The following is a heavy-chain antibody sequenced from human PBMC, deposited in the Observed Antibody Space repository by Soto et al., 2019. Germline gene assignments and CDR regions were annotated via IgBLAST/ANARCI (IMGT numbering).Heavy chain of an antibody. CDR2: ISYDGSNK. Sequence: PGGSLRLSCAASGFTFSSYGMHWVRQAPGKGLEWMAIISYDGSNKYYADSVKGRFTISRDNSKNTLYLQMNSLRVEDTAVYYCARDDFVKGTSWPFFDYWGQGTLVPVSS. CDR1: GFTFSSYG. V-gene: IGHV3-30*03. CDR3: ARDDFVKGTSWPFFDY. D-gene: IGHD6-13*01. J-gene: IGHJ4*02.